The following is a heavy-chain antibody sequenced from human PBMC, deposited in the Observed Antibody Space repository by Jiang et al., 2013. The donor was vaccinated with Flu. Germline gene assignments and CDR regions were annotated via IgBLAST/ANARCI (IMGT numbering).Heavy chain of an antibody. J-gene: IGHJ5*02. CDR2: IYQTGST. CDR1: GGSISSDTDS. V-gene: IGHV4-30-2*01. D-gene: IGHD3-10*01. Sequence: SQTLSLTCTVSGGSISSDTDSWTWIRQPPGKGLEWIGYIYQTGSTYYNPSLKSRVTISMDMSKNQFSLNLKSVTAADTAVYYCARGCCNSGTSNWFDRWGQGTLVTVSS. CDR3: ARGCCNSGTSNWFDR.